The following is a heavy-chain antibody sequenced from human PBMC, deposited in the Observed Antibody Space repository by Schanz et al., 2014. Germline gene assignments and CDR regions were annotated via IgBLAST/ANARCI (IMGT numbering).Heavy chain of an antibody. D-gene: IGHD3-22*01. V-gene: IGHV3-11*06. Sequence: QVQLVESGGGVVQPGNSLRLSCAASGFSFSDYSMSWVRQAPGKGLEWVSYISSSSIYTNYADSVKGRFTISRDNAKNSLYLQMNSLRAEDTAVYYCARVLKDSSGRHNWFDPWGQGTLVTVSS. CDR3: ARVLKDSSGRHNWFDP. J-gene: IGHJ5*02. CDR1: GFSFSDYS. CDR2: ISSSSIYT.